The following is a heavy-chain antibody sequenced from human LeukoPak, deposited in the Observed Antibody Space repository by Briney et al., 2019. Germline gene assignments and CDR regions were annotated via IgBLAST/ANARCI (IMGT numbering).Heavy chain of an antibody. Sequence: SETLSLTCAVYGGSFSGYYWIWIRQPPGKGLEWNGEINHSGSTNYSPSLKSRVTISVDTSKTQCSLKLSSVTAADTAVYYCARGSCSNGVCYQGWGQGTLVTVSS. CDR3: ARGSCSNGVCYQG. J-gene: IGHJ4*02. CDR2: INHSGST. CDR1: GGSFSGYY. D-gene: IGHD2-8*01. V-gene: IGHV4-34*01.